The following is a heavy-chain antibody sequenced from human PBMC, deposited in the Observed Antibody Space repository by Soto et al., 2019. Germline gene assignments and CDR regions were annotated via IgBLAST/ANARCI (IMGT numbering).Heavy chain of an antibody. Sequence: GGSLRLSCAASGFTFSSYAMSWVRQAPGKGLEWVSAISGSGGSTYYADSVKGRFTISRDNSKNTLYLQMNSLRAEDTAVYYCAREDELYDFWSGPHRELFDYWGQGTLVTVSS. CDR2: ISGSGGST. V-gene: IGHV3-23*01. D-gene: IGHD3-3*01. J-gene: IGHJ4*02. CDR3: AREDELYDFWSGPHRELFDY. CDR1: GFTFSSYA.